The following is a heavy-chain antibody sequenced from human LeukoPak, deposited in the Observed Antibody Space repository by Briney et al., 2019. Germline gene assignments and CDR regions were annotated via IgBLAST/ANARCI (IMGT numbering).Heavy chain of an antibody. CDR1: GFILRNYW. V-gene: IGHV3-74*01. CDR2: INPNGITT. D-gene: IGHD3-3*01. CDR3: ARDFAGHRDY. J-gene: IGHJ4*02. Sequence: PGGSLRLSCAASGFILRNYWMHWVRQAPGKGLVWVARINPNGITTTYTDSVKGRFTISRDNAKNTLYLQMNSLRVEDTAVYYCARDFAGHRDYWGQGTLVTVSS.